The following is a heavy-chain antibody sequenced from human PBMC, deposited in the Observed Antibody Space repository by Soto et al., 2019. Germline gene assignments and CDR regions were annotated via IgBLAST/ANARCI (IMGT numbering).Heavy chain of an antibody. V-gene: IGHV1-2*02. Sequence: ASVKVSCKASGYTFTGYYMHWVRQAPGQGLEWMGWINPNSGGTNYAQKFQGRVTMTRDTSISTAYMELNRLRSDDTAVYYCARDSSSSSGAFDIWGQGTMVTVSS. J-gene: IGHJ3*02. CDR3: ARDSSSSSGAFDI. D-gene: IGHD6-6*01. CDR1: GYTFTGYY. CDR2: INPNSGGT.